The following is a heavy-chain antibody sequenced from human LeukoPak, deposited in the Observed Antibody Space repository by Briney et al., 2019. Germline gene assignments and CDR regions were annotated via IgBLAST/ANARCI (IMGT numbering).Heavy chain of an antibody. D-gene: IGHD3-3*01. J-gene: IGHJ3*02. CDR2: IYPSGST. V-gene: IGHV4-4*07. Sequence: SETLSLTCTVSGGSISSYYWSWIRQPAGKGLEWIGRIYPSGSTNYDPSLKSRVTMSVDTSKNQFSLRLSSVTAADTAVYYCAREVESQGRSLDIWGQGTMVTVSS. CDR3: AREVESQGRSLDI. CDR1: GGSISSYY.